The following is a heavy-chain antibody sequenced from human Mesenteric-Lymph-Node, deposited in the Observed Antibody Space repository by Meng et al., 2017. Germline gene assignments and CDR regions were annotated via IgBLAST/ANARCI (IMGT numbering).Heavy chain of an antibody. Sequence: GGSLRLSCAASGFTFSSYAMSWVRQAPGKGLEWVSAISGSGGSKYYADSVKGLFTISRDNSKNTLFLQIDSLRAEDTAVYYCAKVGRKELALGAVAGGGGYLDYWGQGTLVTVSS. J-gene: IGHJ4*02. V-gene: IGHV3-23*01. CDR2: ISGSGGSK. D-gene: IGHD6-19*01. CDR1: GFTFSSYA. CDR3: AKVGRKELALGAVAGGGGYLDY.